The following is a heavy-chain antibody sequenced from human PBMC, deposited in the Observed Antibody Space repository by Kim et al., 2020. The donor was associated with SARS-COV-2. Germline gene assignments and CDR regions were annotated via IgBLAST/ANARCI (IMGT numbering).Heavy chain of an antibody. CDR3: ARVTYYYDSSGYLDYYYMDV. Sequence: SVKVSCKASGGTFSSYAISWVRQAPGQGLEWMGRIIPILGIANYAQKFQGRVTITADKSTSTAYMELSSLRSEDTAVYYCARVTYYYDSSGYLDYYYMDVWGKGTTVTVSS. CDR1: GGTFSSYA. D-gene: IGHD3-22*01. J-gene: IGHJ6*03. V-gene: IGHV1-69*04. CDR2: IIPILGIA.